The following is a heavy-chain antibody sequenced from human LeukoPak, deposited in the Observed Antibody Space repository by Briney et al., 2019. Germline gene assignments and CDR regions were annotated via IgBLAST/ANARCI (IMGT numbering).Heavy chain of an antibody. CDR3: ARDRVGGVGATDY. V-gene: IGHV4-31*03. CDR2: IYYSGST. CDR1: GGSISSGGYY. Sequence: SETLSLTRTVSGGSISSGGYYWSWIRQHPGKGLEWIGYIYYSGSTYYNPSLKSRVTISVDTSKNQFSLKLSSVTAADTAVYYCARDRVGGVGATDYWGQGTLVTVSA. D-gene: IGHD3-16*01. J-gene: IGHJ4*02.